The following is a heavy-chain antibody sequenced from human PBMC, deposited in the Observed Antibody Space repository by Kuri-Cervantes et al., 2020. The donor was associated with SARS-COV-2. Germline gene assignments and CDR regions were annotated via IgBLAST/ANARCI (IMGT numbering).Heavy chain of an antibody. CDR3: ARERGLRGWFDP. CDR2: IYSGGST. V-gene: IGHV3-53*01. CDR1: GFTVSSNY. Sequence: AGTLSLTCAASGFTVSSNYMSWVPQPPGKGLEWVSVIYSGGSTYYADSVKGRFTISRDNSKNTPYLQMNSLRAEDTAVYYFARERGLRGWFDPWGQGTLVTVSS. J-gene: IGHJ5*02.